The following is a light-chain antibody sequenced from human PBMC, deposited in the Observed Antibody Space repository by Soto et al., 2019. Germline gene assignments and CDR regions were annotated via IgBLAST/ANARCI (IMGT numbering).Light chain of an antibody. V-gene: IGLV2-14*03. CDR2: DVS. Sequence: QSALTQPASVSGSPGQSITISCTGTSTDVGGYKYVSWHQQHPGKAPKLIIYDVSNRPSGVSNRFSGSKSGNTASLTISGLQAEDEADYYCSSFTSTSTLVVFGGGTKLTVL. CDR3: SSFTSTSTLVV. J-gene: IGLJ2*01. CDR1: STDVGGYKY.